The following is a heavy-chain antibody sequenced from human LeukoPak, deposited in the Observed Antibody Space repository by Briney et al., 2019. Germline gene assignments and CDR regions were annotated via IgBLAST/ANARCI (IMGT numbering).Heavy chain of an antibody. D-gene: IGHD2-21*02. CDR3: ARDGGDGYYYYGMDV. CDR2: IYSGGST. Sequence: GGSLRLSCAASGFTVSSNYMSWVRQAPGKGLEWVSVIYSGGSTYYADSVKGRFTISRDNSKNTLYLQMNSLRAEDTAVYYCARDGGDGYYYYGMDVWGQGTTVTVSS. V-gene: IGHV3-66*01. CDR1: GFTVSSNY. J-gene: IGHJ6*02.